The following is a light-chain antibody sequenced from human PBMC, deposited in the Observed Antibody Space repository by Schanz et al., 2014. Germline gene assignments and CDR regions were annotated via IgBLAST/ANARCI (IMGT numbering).Light chain of an antibody. CDR2: GAS. J-gene: IGKJ1*01. CDR1: QSVLYTSDSKNY. CDR3: QQYGSSPRT. V-gene: IGKV4-1*01. Sequence: DIVMTQSPDSLPVSLGERATINCKSSQSVLYTSDSKNYLAWYQQKPGQAPRLLIYGASSRASGIPDRFSGSGSGTDFTLTISRLEPEDFAVYYCQQYGSSPRTFGQGTKVEIK.